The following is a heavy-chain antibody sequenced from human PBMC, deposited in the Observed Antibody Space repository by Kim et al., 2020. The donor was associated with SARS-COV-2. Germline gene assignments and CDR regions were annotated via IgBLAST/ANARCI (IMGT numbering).Heavy chain of an antibody. CDR3: ARGHRSHYSYYGMDV. V-gene: IGHV3-30*04. CDR2: ISYDGSNK. J-gene: IGHJ6*02. CDR1: GFTFSSYA. Sequence: GGSLRLSCAASGFTFSSYAMHWVRQAPGKGLECVAVISYDGSNKYYADSVKGRFTISRDNSKNTLYLQMNSLRAEDTAVYYCARGHRSHYSYYGMDVWGQGTTVTVSS.